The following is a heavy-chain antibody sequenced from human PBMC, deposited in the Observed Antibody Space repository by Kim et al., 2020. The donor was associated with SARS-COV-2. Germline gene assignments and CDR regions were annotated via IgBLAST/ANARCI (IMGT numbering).Heavy chain of an antibody. D-gene: IGHD3-16*01. CDR2: INTDGSYT. CDR3: ARGHSYAMDV. CDR1: GFTFSSYC. J-gene: IGHJ6*02. Sequence: GGSLRLSCAASGFTFSSYCMHWVRQAPGKGLVWVSRINTDGSYTTYADSVKGRFTISRDNAKNTLYLQMNSLRAEDTALYYCARGHSYAMDVWGQGTTVTVSS. V-gene: IGHV3-74*01.